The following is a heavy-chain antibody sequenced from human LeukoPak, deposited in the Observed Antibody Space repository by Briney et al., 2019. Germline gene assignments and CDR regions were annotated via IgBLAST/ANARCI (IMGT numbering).Heavy chain of an antibody. Sequence: GGSLRLSCGASGFTFSSYSMNWVRQAPGKGLEWISYISSSGSSIYYADSAKGRFTISRDNAKNSLSLQMNSLRVEDTAAYYCARDLAYWGQGTLVTVSS. V-gene: IGHV3-48*01. J-gene: IGHJ4*02. CDR1: GFTFSSYS. CDR2: ISSSGSSI. CDR3: ARDLAY.